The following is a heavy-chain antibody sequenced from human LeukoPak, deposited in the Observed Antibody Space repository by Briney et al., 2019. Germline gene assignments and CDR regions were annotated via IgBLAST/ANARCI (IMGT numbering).Heavy chain of an antibody. Sequence: PGGSPRLSCAASGFTFSSYAMHWVRQAPGKGLEWVAVISYDGSNKYYADSVKGRFTISRDNSKNTLYLQMNSLRAEDTAVYYCASGDKRITVTTFLYYWGQGTLVTVSS. CDR2: ISYDGSNK. J-gene: IGHJ4*02. CDR1: GFTFSSYA. CDR3: ASGDKRITVTTFLYY. D-gene: IGHD4-17*01. V-gene: IGHV3-30-3*01.